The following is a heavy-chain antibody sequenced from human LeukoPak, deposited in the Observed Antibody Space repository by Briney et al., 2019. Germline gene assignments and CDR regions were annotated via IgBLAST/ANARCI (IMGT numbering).Heavy chain of an antibody. V-gene: IGHV3-53*01. CDR1: GFTVSSNY. Sequence: GGSLRLSCGASGFTVSSNYMSWVRQAPGKGLEWVSVIYSDGRIHYADSVKGRFTISRDDSNNTLYLQMNSLRAEDTAVYYCARESGYSYGLAGFFDYWGQGTLVTVSS. CDR3: ARESGYSYGLAGFFDY. CDR2: IYSDGRI. D-gene: IGHD5-18*01. J-gene: IGHJ4*02.